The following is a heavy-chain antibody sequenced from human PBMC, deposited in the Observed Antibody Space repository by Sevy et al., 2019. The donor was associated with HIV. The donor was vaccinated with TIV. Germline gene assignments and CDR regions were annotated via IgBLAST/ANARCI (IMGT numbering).Heavy chain of an antibody. CDR2: TYYRSKWYN. Sequence: KQSQTLSLTCAISGDSVSSNSAAWNWIRQSPSRGLEWLGRTYYRSKWYNDYAVSVKSRITINPDTSKNQFSLQLNSVTPEDTAVYYCASVGYSSGWFTDAFDIWGQGTMVTVSS. CDR3: ASVGYSSGWFTDAFDI. V-gene: IGHV6-1*01. CDR1: GDSVSSNSAA. D-gene: IGHD6-19*01. J-gene: IGHJ3*02.